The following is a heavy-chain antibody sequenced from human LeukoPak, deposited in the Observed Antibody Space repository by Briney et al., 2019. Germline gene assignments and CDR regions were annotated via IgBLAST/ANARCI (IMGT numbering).Heavy chain of an antibody. CDR3: ASEEGVYCSGGSCWRFDY. CDR2: IYYSGST. V-gene: IGHV4-39*01. CDR1: GGSISSSSYY. Sequence: SETLSLTCTVSGGSISSSSYYWGWIRQPPGKGLEWIGSIYYSGSTYYNPSLKSRFTISVDTSKNQFSLKLRSVTAADTAVYYCASEEGVYCSGGSCWRFDYWGQGTLVTVSS. J-gene: IGHJ4*02. D-gene: IGHD2-15*01.